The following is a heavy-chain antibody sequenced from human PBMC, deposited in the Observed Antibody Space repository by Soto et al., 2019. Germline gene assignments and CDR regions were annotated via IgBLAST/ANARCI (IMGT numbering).Heavy chain of an antibody. J-gene: IGHJ6*02. CDR2: ISAYNGNT. CDR3: ARDQTYYYGSGSPYLYGMDV. V-gene: IGHV1-18*01. Sequence: VASVKVSCKASGYTFTSYGISWVRQAPGQGLEWMGWISAYNGNTNYAQKLQGRVTMTTDTSTSTAYMELRSLRSDDTAVYYCARDQTYYYGSGSPYLYGMDVWGQGTTVTVSS. CDR1: GYTFTSYG. D-gene: IGHD3-10*01.